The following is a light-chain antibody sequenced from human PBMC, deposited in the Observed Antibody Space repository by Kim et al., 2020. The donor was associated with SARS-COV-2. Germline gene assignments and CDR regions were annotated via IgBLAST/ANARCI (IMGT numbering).Light chain of an antibody. CDR3: SSYTSTSTLV. CDR2: DVS. CDR1: SSDVGGYIY. Sequence: QSVLTQPASVSGSPGQSITISCTGTSSDVGGYIYISWYQQQPGKAPKLMIYDVSHRPSGVSNRFSGSKSGNTASLTISGLQSEDEADYYCSSYTSTSTLVFGGGTQLTVL. J-gene: IGLJ2*01. V-gene: IGLV2-14*03.